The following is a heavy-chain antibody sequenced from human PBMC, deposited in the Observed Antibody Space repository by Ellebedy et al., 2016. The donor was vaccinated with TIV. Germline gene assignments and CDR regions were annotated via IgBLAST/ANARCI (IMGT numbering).Heavy chain of an antibody. CDR3: ATRPGFAAGGSGY. D-gene: IGHD3-10*01. CDR1: GFTVSNNF. V-gene: IGHV3-53*01. CDR2: VYSRGST. Sequence: GESLKISCAASGFTVSNNFMTWVRQAPGKGPEWVALVYSRGSTNYADSVQGRFTISRDSSMNTVYLQMNNLKVEDTAVYYCATRPGFAAGGSGYWGQGALVTVSS. J-gene: IGHJ4*02.